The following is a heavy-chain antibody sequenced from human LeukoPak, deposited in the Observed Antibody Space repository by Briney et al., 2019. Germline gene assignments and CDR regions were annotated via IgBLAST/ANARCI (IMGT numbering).Heavy chain of an antibody. CDR1: GGSISSSSYY. J-gene: IGHJ6*03. CDR2: IYYSGST. V-gene: IGHV4-39*07. D-gene: IGHD3-10*01. Sequence: SETLSLSCTVSGGSISSSSYYWGWIRQPPGKGLEWIGSIYYSGSTYYNPSLKSRVTMSVDTSKNQFSLKLSSVTAAETAVYYCARAVGSGSFQTYYYYMDVWGKGTTVTISS. CDR3: ARAVGSGSFQTYYYYMDV.